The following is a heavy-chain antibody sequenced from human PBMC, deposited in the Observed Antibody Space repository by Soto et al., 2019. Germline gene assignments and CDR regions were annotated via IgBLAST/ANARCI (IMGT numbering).Heavy chain of an antibody. CDR2: IYPGDSDT. CDR1: GYTFTSYW. D-gene: IGHD6-13*01. Sequence: ASVKVSCKASGYTFTSYWIGWVRQMPGKGLEWMGIIYPGDSDTRYSPSFQGQVTISADKSISTAYLQWSSLKASDTAMYYCASQYSSYGMDVWGQGTTVTVSS. J-gene: IGHJ6*02. V-gene: IGHV5-51*01. CDR3: ASQYSSYGMDV.